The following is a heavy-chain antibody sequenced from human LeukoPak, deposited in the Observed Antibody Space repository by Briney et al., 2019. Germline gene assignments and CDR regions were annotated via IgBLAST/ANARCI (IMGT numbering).Heavy chain of an antibody. V-gene: IGHV3-53*01. J-gene: IGHJ6*03. Sequence: GGSLRLSCAASGFTVSSNYMSWVRQAPGKGLEWVSVIYSGGSTSSAVSVKGRFTISRDNSKNTLYLQMNSLRAEDTAVYYCAREGGTVTPYYYYYMDVWGKGTTVTVSS. CDR2: IYSGGST. CDR3: AREGGTVTPYYYYYMDV. CDR1: GFTVSSNY. D-gene: IGHD4-11*01.